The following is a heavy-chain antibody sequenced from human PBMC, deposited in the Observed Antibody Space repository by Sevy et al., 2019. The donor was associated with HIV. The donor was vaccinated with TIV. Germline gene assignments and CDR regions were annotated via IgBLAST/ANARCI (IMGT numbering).Heavy chain of an antibody. V-gene: IGHV4-61*08. J-gene: IGHJ6*02. CDR1: GGSVNNSAYD. Sequence: SQTLSLTCTVSGGSVNNSAYDWSWIRQPPGQGLECIGYISSTGSTNYNPSLKSRVTILVDTSKNQLSLKLTSVSAADTAVYYCARRGGLVDGGMDVWGQGTTVTVSS. D-gene: IGHD2-8*02. CDR2: ISSTGST. CDR3: ARRGGLVDGGMDV.